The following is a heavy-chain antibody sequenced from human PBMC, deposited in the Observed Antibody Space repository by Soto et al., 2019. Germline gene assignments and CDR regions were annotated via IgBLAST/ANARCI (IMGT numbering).Heavy chain of an antibody. Sequence: SETLSLTCTVSGGSISSYYWSWIRQPPGKGLEWIGYIYYSGSTNYNPSLKSRVTISVDTSKNQFSLKLSSVTAADTAVYYCARHRPRMGYCSSTSCYGWFDPWGQGILVTVSS. CDR2: IYYSGST. CDR3: ARHRPRMGYCSSTSCYGWFDP. V-gene: IGHV4-59*08. J-gene: IGHJ5*02. CDR1: GGSISSYY. D-gene: IGHD2-2*01.